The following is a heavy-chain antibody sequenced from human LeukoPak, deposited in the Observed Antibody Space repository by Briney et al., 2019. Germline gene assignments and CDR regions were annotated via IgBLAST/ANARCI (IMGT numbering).Heavy chain of an antibody. J-gene: IGHJ4*02. Sequence: SETLSLTCTVSGGSISSGDYYWSWIRQPPGKGLEWIGYIYYSGSTYYNPSLKSRVTISVGTSKNQFSLKLSSVTAADTAVYYCARISGYDLSYFDYWGQGTLVTVSS. CDR2: IYYSGST. V-gene: IGHV4-30-4*01. CDR1: GGSISSGDYY. D-gene: IGHD5-12*01. CDR3: ARISGYDLSYFDY.